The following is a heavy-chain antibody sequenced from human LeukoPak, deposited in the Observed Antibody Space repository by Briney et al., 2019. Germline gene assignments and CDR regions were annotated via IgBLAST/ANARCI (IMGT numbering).Heavy chain of an antibody. Sequence: SETLSLTCTVSGGSISSSSYYWSWIRQPPRKGLEWIGYIYYSGSTNYNPSLKSRVTISVDTSKNQFSLKLSSVTAADTAVYYCARGPSGYDFWSGYYTGPFDYWGQGTLVTVSS. V-gene: IGHV4-61*01. J-gene: IGHJ4*02. D-gene: IGHD3-3*01. CDR3: ARGPSGYDFWSGYYTGPFDY. CDR1: GGSISSSSYY. CDR2: IYYSGST.